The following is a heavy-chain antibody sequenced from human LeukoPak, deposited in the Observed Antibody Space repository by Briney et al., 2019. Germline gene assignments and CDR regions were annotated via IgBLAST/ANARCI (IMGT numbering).Heavy chain of an antibody. CDR3: AKDRHPARTDGYYFDY. D-gene: IGHD1-14*01. J-gene: IGHJ4*02. CDR2: VSYDANNK. V-gene: IGHV3-30*18. CDR1: AFTFRTYG. Sequence: GGSLRLSCAASAFTFRTYGMHWVRQAPGKGLEWVAVVSYDANNKNYADSVKGRFTISRDNSKNTLYLQMNSLRAEDTAVYYCAKDRHPARTDGYYFDYWGQGTLVTVSP.